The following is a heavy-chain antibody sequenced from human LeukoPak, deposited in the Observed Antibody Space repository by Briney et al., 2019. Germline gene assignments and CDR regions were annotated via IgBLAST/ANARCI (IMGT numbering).Heavy chain of an antibody. CDR2: ITSSGTHI. CDR1: GFTFSSFN. Sequence: PGGSLRLSCAASGFTFSSFNMNWVRQAPGKAMEWVSSITSSGTHIFYADSVRGRFTISRDNAKNSLYLQMNSLRAEDTAVYYCAKGYSSSWYHYYYYMDVWGKGTTVTVSS. J-gene: IGHJ6*03. V-gene: IGHV3-21*04. CDR3: AKGYSSSWYHYYYYMDV. D-gene: IGHD6-13*01.